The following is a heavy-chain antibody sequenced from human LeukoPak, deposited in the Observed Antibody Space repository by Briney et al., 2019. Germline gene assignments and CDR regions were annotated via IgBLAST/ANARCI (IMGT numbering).Heavy chain of an antibody. Sequence: SVKVSCKASGYTFTGYSMHWVRQAPGQGLEWMGWISAYNGNTNYAQNLQDRVFMNTDTSTSTAYMELRSLRSDDTAVYYCARYPLSYSGNWHYYFDYWGQGTLVTVSS. CDR2: ISAYNGNT. CDR3: ARYPLSYSGNWHYYFDY. J-gene: IGHJ4*02. V-gene: IGHV1-18*04. D-gene: IGHD6-13*01. CDR1: GYTFTGYS.